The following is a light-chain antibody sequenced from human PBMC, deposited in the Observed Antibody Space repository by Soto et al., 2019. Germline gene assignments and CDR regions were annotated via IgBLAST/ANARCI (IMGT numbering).Light chain of an antibody. Sequence: QSALTQPASVSGSPGQSIAISCTGTSGDIGGYNYVSWYQQRPGKAPKLIIYDVTNRPSGVSDRFSGSKSGNTASPTISGLQAEDEADYSCSSYTSSSPPYVFGIGPKVTAL. CDR2: DVT. CDR1: SGDIGGYNY. CDR3: SSYTSSSPPYV. J-gene: IGLJ1*01. V-gene: IGLV2-14*01.